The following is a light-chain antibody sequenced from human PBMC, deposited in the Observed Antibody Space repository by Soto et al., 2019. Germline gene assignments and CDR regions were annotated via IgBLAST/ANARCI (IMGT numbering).Light chain of an antibody. CDR1: RSVSSSY. CDR3: QHYGSSPPYT. J-gene: IGKJ2*01. Sequence: IVLTQSPDTLSLSPGERATLYCRASRSVSSSYLAWYQHKAGQAPRLLISGASNRATDIPDRFSGSESGTDFPLPIRRLGPEDFAVYYCQHYGSSPPYTFGQGTKLEIK. CDR2: GAS. V-gene: IGKV3-20*01.